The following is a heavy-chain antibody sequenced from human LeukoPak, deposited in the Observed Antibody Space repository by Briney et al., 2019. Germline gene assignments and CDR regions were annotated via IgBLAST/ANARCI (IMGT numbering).Heavy chain of an antibody. D-gene: IGHD3-10*01. V-gene: IGHV4-39*01. CDR3: ARLDVWPDYYVDY. CDR2: IYYRGST. J-gene: IGHJ4*02. Sequence: PSETLSLTCTVSGGFISSSSYYWGWIRQPPGKGLEWIGSIYYRGSTYYNPSLKSRVTISVDTSKNQFSLKLSSVTAADTAVYYCARLDVWPDYYVDYWGQGTLVTVSS. CDR1: GGFISSSSYY.